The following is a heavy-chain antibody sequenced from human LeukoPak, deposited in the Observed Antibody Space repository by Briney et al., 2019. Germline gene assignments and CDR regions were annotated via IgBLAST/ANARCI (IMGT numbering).Heavy chain of an antibody. CDR2: ISSSSSYI. V-gene: IGHV3-21*01. CDR3: ARDRLHYGEYEKTFDY. D-gene: IGHD4-17*01. CDR1: GFTFSSDS. J-gene: IGHJ4*02. Sequence: GGSLKLSCVASGFTFSSDSMNWVRQAPGKGLEWVSSISSSSSYIYYADSVKGRFTISRDNAKNSLYLQMDSLRAEDTAVYYCARDRLHYGEYEKTFDYWGQGTLVTVSS.